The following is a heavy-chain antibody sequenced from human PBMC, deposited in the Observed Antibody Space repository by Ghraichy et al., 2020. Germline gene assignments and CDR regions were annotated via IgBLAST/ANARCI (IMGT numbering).Heavy chain of an antibody. CDR3: ARARSSSSDAFDI. V-gene: IGHV4-61*02. Sequence: SQTLSLTCTASGGSISSGSYYWSWIRQPAGKGLEWIGRIYTSGSTNYNPSLKSRVTISVDTSKNQFSLKLSSVTAADTAVYYCARARSSSSDAFDIWGQGTMVTVSS. CDR1: GGSISSGSYY. CDR2: IYTSGST. D-gene: IGHD6-13*01. J-gene: IGHJ3*02.